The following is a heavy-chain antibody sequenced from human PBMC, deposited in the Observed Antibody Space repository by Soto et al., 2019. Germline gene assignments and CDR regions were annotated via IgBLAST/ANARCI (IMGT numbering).Heavy chain of an antibody. D-gene: IGHD3-10*01. CDR2: IKPDGIEK. Sequence: GGSLRLSCAASGFTFSSYWMSWVRQAPGKGLEWVANIKPDGIEKYYVDSEKGRFTISRDNAKNSLYVHMISMRAEDTAVFYCAGEWTGVICLFDGFDIWGQGTIVTVSS. V-gene: IGHV3-7*01. CDR1: GFTFSSYW. J-gene: IGHJ3*02. CDR3: AGEWTGVICLFDGFDI.